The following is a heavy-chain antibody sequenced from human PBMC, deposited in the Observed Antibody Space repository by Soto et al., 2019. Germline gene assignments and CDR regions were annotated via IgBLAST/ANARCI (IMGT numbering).Heavy chain of an antibody. CDR2: IIPILGIA. Sequence: ASVKVSCKASGGTFSSYTISWVRQAPGQGLEWMGRIIPILGIANYAQKFQGRVTITADKSTSTAYMELSSLRSEDTAVYYCSHYYDSSGYSDYWGHGTLVTGSS. CDR3: SHYYDSSGYSDY. D-gene: IGHD3-22*01. CDR1: GGTFSSYT. V-gene: IGHV1-69*02. J-gene: IGHJ4*01.